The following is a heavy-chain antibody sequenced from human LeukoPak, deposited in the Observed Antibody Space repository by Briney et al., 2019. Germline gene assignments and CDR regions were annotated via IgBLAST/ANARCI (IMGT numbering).Heavy chain of an antibody. CDR3: ARGPDSSSVVFVNDY. Sequence: SQTLSLTCTVSGGSISSGGYYWSWIRQPPGKGLEWIGEINHSGSTNYNPSLKSRVTISVDTSKNQFSLKLSSVTAADTAVYYCARGPDSSSVVFVNDYWGQGTLVTVSS. D-gene: IGHD6-13*01. J-gene: IGHJ4*02. CDR1: GGSISSGGYY. V-gene: IGHV4-30-2*01. CDR2: INHSGST.